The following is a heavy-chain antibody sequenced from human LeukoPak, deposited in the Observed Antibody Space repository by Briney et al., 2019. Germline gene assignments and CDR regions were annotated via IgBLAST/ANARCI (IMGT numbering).Heavy chain of an antibody. CDR1: GFTFSSYS. Sequence: GGSLRLSCAASGFTFSSYSMNWVRQAPGKGLEWVSTISSSSYIYYADSVKGRFTISRDNAKNSLYLQMNSLRAEDTAVYYCARGRGYSSLRGYYYYMDVWGKGTTVTVSS. V-gene: IGHV3-21*01. D-gene: IGHD5-18*01. CDR2: ISSSSYI. J-gene: IGHJ6*03. CDR3: ARGRGYSSLRGYYYYMDV.